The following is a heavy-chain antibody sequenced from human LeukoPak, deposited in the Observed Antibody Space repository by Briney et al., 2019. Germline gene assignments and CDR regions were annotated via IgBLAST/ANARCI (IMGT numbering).Heavy chain of an antibody. Sequence: PGGSLRVSCAASGFTFSSYGMHWVRQAPGKGLEWVAVIWYDGSNKYYADSVQGRFTISRDNSKNTVYLQMNSLRAEDTAVYYCARDPGGINSYWGQGTLVTVSS. V-gene: IGHV3-33*01. CDR2: IWYDGSNK. J-gene: IGHJ4*02. D-gene: IGHD1-26*01. CDR3: ARDPGGINSY. CDR1: GFTFSSYG.